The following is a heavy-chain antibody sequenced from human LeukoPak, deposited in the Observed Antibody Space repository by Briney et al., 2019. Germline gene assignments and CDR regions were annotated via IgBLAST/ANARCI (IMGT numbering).Heavy chain of an antibody. D-gene: IGHD4-17*01. CDR2: IYYSGST. CDR3: ARHDYGDYAVHAFDI. J-gene: IGHJ3*02. V-gene: IGHV4-59*01. CDR1: GGSISSYY. Sequence: SETLSLTCTVSGGSISSYYWSWIRQPPGKGLEWIGYIYYSGSTNHNPSLKSRVTISVDTSKNQFSLKLSSVTAADTAVYYCARHDYGDYAVHAFDIWGQGTMVTVSS.